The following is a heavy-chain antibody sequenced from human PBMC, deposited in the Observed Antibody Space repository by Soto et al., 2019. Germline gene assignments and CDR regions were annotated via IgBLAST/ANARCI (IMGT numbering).Heavy chain of an antibody. V-gene: IGHV3-11*01. CDR2: TSNSGNSV. J-gene: IGHJ5*02. Sequence: GGSLRLSCAASGVSCNGFFMTCIGQAPGRGPEWVASTSNSGNSVYYADSVKGRFTVSRDNAPNTLTLQMTDLRVDDTAVYYCARNTFNRRDRWAQGTPVRVSA. CDR1: GVSCNGFF. CDR3: ARNTFNRRDR.